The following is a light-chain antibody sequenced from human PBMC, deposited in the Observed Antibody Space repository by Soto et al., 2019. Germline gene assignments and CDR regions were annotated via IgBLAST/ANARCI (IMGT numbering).Light chain of an antibody. CDR3: SSYAGSNDVV. CDR1: SSDVGGYNY. CDR2: EVN. Sequence: QSVLTRPPSAYGSPGQSVTISCTGTSSDVGGYNYVSWYQQHPGKAPKLMIYEVNKRPSGVPDRFSGSKSGNTASLAVSGLQDEDEADYYCSSYAGSNDVVFGGGTQLTVL. J-gene: IGLJ2*01. V-gene: IGLV2-8*01.